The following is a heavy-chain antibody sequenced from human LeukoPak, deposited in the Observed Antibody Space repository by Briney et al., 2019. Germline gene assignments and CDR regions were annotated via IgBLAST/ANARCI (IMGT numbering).Heavy chain of an antibody. V-gene: IGHV3-30-3*01. J-gene: IGHJ4*02. CDR3: ARDRDTAFDY. CDR2: ISYDGSNK. D-gene: IGHD5-18*01. CDR1: GFTFSSYA. Sequence: GGSLRLSCAASGFTFSSYAMHWVRQAPGKGLEWVAVISYDGSNKYYADSVKGRFTISRDNSKNTLYLQMNSLRAEGTAVYYCARDRDTAFDYWGQGALVTVSS.